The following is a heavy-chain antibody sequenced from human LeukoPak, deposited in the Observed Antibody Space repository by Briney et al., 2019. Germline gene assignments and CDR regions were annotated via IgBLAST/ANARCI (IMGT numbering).Heavy chain of an antibody. Sequence: GASVKVSCKASGYTFTGYYMHWVRQAPGQGLEWMGWISPNSGGTNYAQEFQGRVTMTRDTSISTAYMELSRLRSEDMAVYYCVREAPFGAFDIWGQGTMVTVSS. CDR2: ISPNSGGT. J-gene: IGHJ3*02. V-gene: IGHV1-2*02. D-gene: IGHD2/OR15-2a*01. CDR3: VREAPFGAFDI. CDR1: GYTFTGYY.